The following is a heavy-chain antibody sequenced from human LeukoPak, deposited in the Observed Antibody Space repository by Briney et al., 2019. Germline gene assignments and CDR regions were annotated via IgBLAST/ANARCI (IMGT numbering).Heavy chain of an antibody. Sequence: GGSLRLSCAASGFTFSDYYMSWIRQAPGKGLEWVSYISSSGSTIYYADSVKGRFTISRDNTKNSLYLQMNSLRAEDTAVYYCARDTIRYGYYFDYWGQGTLVTVSS. J-gene: IGHJ4*02. D-gene: IGHD5-18*01. V-gene: IGHV3-11*01. CDR1: GFTFSDYY. CDR3: ARDTIRYGYYFDY. CDR2: ISSSGSTI.